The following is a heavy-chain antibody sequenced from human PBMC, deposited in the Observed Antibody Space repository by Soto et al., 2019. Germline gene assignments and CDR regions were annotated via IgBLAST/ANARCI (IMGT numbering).Heavy chain of an antibody. CDR3: MLGSGWKDFDY. CDR1: GGSITSSSYC. J-gene: IGHJ4*02. V-gene: IGHV4-39*01. D-gene: IGHD3-22*01. CDR2: IYYSGST. Sequence: PSETLSLTCTVSGGSITSSSYCWGWIRQPPGKGLEWIGNIYYSGSTYYNPSLKSRVTISVDTSKNQFSLKLSSVTAADTAVYYCMLGSGWKDFDYWGQGTPVTVS.